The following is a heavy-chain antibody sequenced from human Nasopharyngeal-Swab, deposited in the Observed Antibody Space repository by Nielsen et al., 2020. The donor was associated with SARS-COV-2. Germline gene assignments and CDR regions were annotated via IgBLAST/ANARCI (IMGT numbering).Heavy chain of an antibody. Sequence: GESLKISCAASGFTFSDYWMHWVRQAPGKGLVWVSRINSDGSSTNYADSVKGRFTISRDNAKNSLYLQMNSLRAEDTAVYYCARVDIVATILRYYYYGMDVWGQGTTVTVSS. CDR2: INSDGSST. V-gene: IGHV3-74*01. D-gene: IGHD5-12*01. CDR1: GFTFSDYW. J-gene: IGHJ6*02. CDR3: ARVDIVATILRYYYYGMDV.